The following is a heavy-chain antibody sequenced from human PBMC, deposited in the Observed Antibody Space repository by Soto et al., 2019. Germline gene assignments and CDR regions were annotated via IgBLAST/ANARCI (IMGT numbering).Heavy chain of an antibody. CDR2: IYYSGST. J-gene: IGHJ4*02. CDR1: GDSISSSRYY. CDR3: ARYHGSESSYYNGIDY. Sequence: TSETLSLTCTVSGDSISSSRYYWVWIRQPPGKGLEWIGSIYYSGSTYYNPSLKSRVTISVDTSKYQFYLKLNSVTAADTAVYYCARYHGSESSYYNGIDYWGQGTLVTVSS. D-gene: IGHD3-10*01. V-gene: IGHV4-39*01.